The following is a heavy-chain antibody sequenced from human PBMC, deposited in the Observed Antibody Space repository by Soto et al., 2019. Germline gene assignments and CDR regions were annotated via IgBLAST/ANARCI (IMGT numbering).Heavy chain of an antibody. J-gene: IGHJ4*02. CDR3: ARGLRDGYNPIDY. CDR2: IYYSGST. D-gene: IGHD5-12*01. CDR1: GGSISSYY. Sequence: PSATLSLTCTVSGGSISSYYWSWIRQPPGKGLEWIGYIYYSGSTNYNPSLKSRVTISVDTSKNQFSLKLDSVTAADTAVYYCARGLRDGYNPIDYWGQGTLVTVSS. V-gene: IGHV4-59*01.